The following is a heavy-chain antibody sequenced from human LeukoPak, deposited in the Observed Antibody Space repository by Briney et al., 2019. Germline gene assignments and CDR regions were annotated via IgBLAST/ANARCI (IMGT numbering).Heavy chain of an antibody. V-gene: IGHV3-48*03. CDR2: ISGSGYTI. J-gene: IGHJ1*01. Sequence: RGSQILSCTASGFTFSTYEMNWVRQAPGKGLEWVSYISGSGYTIYYAVSVKGRFTISRDNAKNSLYLQMNSLRAEDTAIYYCARVRGLEWLLKHLDSWGQGTVGPVSS. D-gene: IGHD3-3*01. CDR3: ARVRGLEWLLKHLDS. CDR1: GFTFSTYE.